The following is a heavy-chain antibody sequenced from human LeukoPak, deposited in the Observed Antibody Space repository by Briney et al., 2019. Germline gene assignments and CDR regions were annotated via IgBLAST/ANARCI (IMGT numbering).Heavy chain of an antibody. CDR1: GGSISSYY. CDR3: ARDRASIAAAGTDLGAFDI. Sequence: SETLSLTCTVSGGSISSYYWSWIRQPAGKGLEWIGRIYTSGGTNYNPSLKSRVTMSVDTSKNQFSLKLSSVTAADTAVYYCARDRASIAAAGTDLGAFDIWGQGTMVTVSS. V-gene: IGHV4-4*07. J-gene: IGHJ3*02. D-gene: IGHD6-13*01. CDR2: IYTSGGT.